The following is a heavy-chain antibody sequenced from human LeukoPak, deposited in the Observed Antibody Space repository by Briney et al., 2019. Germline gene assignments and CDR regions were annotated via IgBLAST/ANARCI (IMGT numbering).Heavy chain of an antibody. CDR3: ARDETDYGSGSRKGYYYYGMDV. CDR1: GFTVSSNY. CDR2: IYSGGST. D-gene: IGHD3-10*01. Sequence: GGSLRLSCAASGFTVSSNYMSWVRQAPGKGLEWVSVIYSGGSTYYADPVKGRFTISRDNSKNTLYLQMNSLRAEDTAVYCCARDETDYGSGSRKGYYYYGMDVWGQGTTVTVSS. J-gene: IGHJ6*02. V-gene: IGHV3-66*01.